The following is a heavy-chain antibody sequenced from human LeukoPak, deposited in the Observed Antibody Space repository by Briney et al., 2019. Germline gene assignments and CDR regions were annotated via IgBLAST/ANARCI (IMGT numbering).Heavy chain of an antibody. J-gene: IGHJ4*02. CDR2: IYTGKIT. D-gene: IGHD3-10*01. V-gene: IGHV4-4*07. CDR1: GGSISNYY. Sequence: SETLSLTCTVSGGSISNYYWSWIRQPPGKGLEWIGRIYTGKITNYNPSVKSRVTISVDTSKNQFSLKLTSVTAADTAVYYCARKRGRGLFDYWGQGILVTVSS. CDR3: ARKRGRGLFDY.